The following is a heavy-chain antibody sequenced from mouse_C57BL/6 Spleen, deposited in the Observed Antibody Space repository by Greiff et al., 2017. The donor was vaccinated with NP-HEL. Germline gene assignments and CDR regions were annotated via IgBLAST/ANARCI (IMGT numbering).Heavy chain of an antibody. J-gene: IGHJ1*03. D-gene: IGHD1-1*01. V-gene: IGHV1-81*01. Sequence: SGAELARPGASVKLSCKASGYTFTSYGISWVKQRTGQGLEWIGEIYPRSGNTYYNEKFKGKATLTADKSSSTAYMELRSLTSEDSAVYFCASRGSSYGYFDVWGTGTTVTVSS. CDR2: IYPRSGNT. CDR1: GYTFTSYG. CDR3: ASRGSSYGYFDV.